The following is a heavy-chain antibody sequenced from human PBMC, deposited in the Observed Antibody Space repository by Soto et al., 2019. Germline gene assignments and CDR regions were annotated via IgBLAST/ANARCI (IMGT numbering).Heavy chain of an antibody. CDR2: IIPILSMS. D-gene: IGHD3-10*01. V-gene: IGHV1-69*10. CDR3: ATSYGSGYRAFDY. Sequence: GASVKVSCKASGGTFSSYAISWVRQAPGQGLEWMGGIIPILSMSNYAQKFQGRVTMTADKSTSTAYMELRSLRSEDTAMYYCATSYGSGYRAFDYGGQGALVTVPS. CDR1: GGTFSSYA. J-gene: IGHJ4*02.